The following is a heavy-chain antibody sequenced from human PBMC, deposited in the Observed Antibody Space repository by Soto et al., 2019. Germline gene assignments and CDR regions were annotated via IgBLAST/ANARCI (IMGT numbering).Heavy chain of an antibody. J-gene: IGHJ3*02. V-gene: IGHV5-51*01. Sequence: GESLKISCKGSGYSFPSQWIGWVRQMPGKGLEWMGNIYPADPDTRYSPSFQGQVTISADKSIRTAYLQWSSLKASDTAMYYCARHGYYDSSGKLWGPDAFDIWGQGTMVTVSS. CDR1: GYSFPSQW. CDR2: IYPADPDT. CDR3: ARHGYYDSSGKLWGPDAFDI. D-gene: IGHD3-22*01.